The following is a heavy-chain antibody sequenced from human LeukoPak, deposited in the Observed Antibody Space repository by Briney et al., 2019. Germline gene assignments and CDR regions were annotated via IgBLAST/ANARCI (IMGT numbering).Heavy chain of an antibody. CDR1: GFTFSSYS. CDR3: ARPLSYGTGFDY. CDR2: ISSSGGTT. V-gene: IGHV3-48*04. D-gene: IGHD1-26*01. Sequence: GGSLRLSCAASGFTFSSYSMNWVRQAPGKGLEWVSYISSSGGTTFYAESVKGQFTISRDNGKNSLYLQMNSLRAEDTAVYYCARPLSYGTGFDYWGQGTLVTVSS. J-gene: IGHJ4*02.